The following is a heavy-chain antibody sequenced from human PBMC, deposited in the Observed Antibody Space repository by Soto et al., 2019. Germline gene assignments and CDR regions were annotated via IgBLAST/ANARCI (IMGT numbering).Heavy chain of an antibody. D-gene: IGHD3-10*02. CDR1: GFTFSDNY. V-gene: IGHV3-11*04. J-gene: IGHJ6*03. CDR2: ISKRGDTT. CDR3: AKDSRRYGMLNYYYYMDV. Sequence: GGSLRLSCEASGFTFSDNYMNWIRQAPGKGLEWVSYISKRGDTTYYADSVKGRFTISRDNSKNTLYLQMNSLRAEDTAVYYCAKDSRRYGMLNYYYYMDVWGKGTTVTVSS.